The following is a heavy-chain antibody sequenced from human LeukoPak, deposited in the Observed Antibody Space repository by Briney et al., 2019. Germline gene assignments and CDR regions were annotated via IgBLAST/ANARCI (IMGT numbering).Heavy chain of an antibody. CDR1: GGSISSYY. J-gene: IGHJ3*02. D-gene: IGHD3-16*02. Sequence: PSETLSLTCTVSGGSISSYYWSWIRQPAGKGLEWIGRIYTSGSTNYNPSLKSRVTMSVDTSKNQFSLKLSSVTAADTAVYYCARDALYDYVWGSYRDPPDAFDTWGQGTMVTVSS. V-gene: IGHV4-4*07. CDR3: ARDALYDYVWGSYRDPPDAFDT. CDR2: IYTSGST.